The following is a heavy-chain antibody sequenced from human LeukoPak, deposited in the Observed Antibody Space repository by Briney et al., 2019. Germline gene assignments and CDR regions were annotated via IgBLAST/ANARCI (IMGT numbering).Heavy chain of an antibody. CDR2: ISSTTNYI. CDR1: GFPLSGYS. D-gene: IGHD2-2*01. Sequence: GGSLTQSCAASGFPLSGYSMNWVRQAPGKGLEWVSSISSTTNYIYYADSVKGRFTISRDNARNSLYLQMNSLRAEDTAVYYCARVGYCSSSTCLNYFDYWGEGKPVTVSS. V-gene: IGHV3-21*01. J-gene: IGHJ4*02. CDR3: ARVGYCSSSTCLNYFDY.